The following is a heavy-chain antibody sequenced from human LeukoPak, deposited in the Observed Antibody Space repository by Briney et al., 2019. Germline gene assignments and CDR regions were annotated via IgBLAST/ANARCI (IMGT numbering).Heavy chain of an antibody. J-gene: IGHJ4*02. CDR3: AKDPFGAYSYGYFDY. Sequence: PGGSLRLSCAASGFTFSSYGMHWVRQAPGKGLEWVAFIRYDGSNKYYADSVKGRFTISRDNSKNTLYLQMNSLRAEDTAVYYCAKDPFGAYSYGYFDYWGQGTLVTVSS. D-gene: IGHD5-18*01. CDR1: GFTFSSYG. CDR2: IRYDGSNK. V-gene: IGHV3-30*02.